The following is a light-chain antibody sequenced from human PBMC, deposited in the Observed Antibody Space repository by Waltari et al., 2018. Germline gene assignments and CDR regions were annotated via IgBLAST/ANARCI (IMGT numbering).Light chain of an antibody. Sequence: QSVLTQPPSVSGAPGQRVHISCTGINTKIGPGNDVHWSQPLPGTAPNLLIFANTNRPSGVPDRFSGSKSGTSASLAITGLQAEDEADYYCQSYDSSLSGLFGGGTKLTVL. CDR1: NTKIGPGND. CDR2: ANT. J-gene: IGLJ3*02. V-gene: IGLV1-40*01. CDR3: QSYDSSLSGL.